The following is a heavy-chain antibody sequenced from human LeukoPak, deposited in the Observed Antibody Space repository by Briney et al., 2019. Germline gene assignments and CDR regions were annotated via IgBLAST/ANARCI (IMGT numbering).Heavy chain of an antibody. CDR2: IYDRGPA. V-gene: IGHV4-30-2*01. D-gene: IGHD3-10*01. CDR3: ARSRQASGLFNS. Sequence: PSLTLSLTCTVSGYAITSGGFSWNWIRQPPGKGLEWIGCIYDRGPAYYNPSLKSRFTISVDRPKNQFFLNVTSLTAADTAVYYCARSRQASGLFNSWGQGTLVVVSS. CDR1: GYAITSGGFS. J-gene: IGHJ5*01.